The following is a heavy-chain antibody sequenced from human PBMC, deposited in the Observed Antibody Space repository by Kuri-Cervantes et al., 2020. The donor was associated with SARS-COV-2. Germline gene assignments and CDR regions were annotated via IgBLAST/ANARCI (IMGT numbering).Heavy chain of an antibody. CDR2: ISSSSSYI. D-gene: IGHD2-8*01. J-gene: IGHJ4*02. CDR1: GFTFSSYS. Sequence: ETLSLTCAASGFTFSSYSMNWVRQAPGKGLEWVSSISSSSSYIYYEDSVKGRFTISRDNAKNSLYLQMNSLRAEDTAVYYCARTADAPNFDYWGQGTLVTVSS. CDR3: ARTADAPNFDY. V-gene: IGHV3-21*01.